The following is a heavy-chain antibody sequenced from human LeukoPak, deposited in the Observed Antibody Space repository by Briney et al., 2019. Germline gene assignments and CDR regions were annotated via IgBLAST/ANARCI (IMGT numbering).Heavy chain of an antibody. CDR2: INKDGSEI. V-gene: IGHV3-7*01. CDR1: GFTFSNYW. J-gene: IGHJ4*02. Sequence: GGSLRLSCAASGFTFSNYWMSWVRQAPGTGLEWVAHINKDGSEIYYVDSVKGRFTISRDNAKSSLSLQMNSLRVEDTAVYYCARDKVTYWGQGILVTVSS. CDR3: ARDKVTY.